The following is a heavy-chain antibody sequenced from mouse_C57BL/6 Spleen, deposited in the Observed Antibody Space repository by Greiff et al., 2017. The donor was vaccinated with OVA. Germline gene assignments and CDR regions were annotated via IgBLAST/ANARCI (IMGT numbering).Heavy chain of an antibody. J-gene: IGHJ3*01. CDR2: IDPSDSYT. CDR3: ASQKFAY. CDR1: GYTFTSYW. Sequence: VQLQQSGAELVMPGASVKLSCKASGYTFTSYWMHWVKQRPGQGLEWIGEIDPSDSYTNYNQKFKGKSTLTVDKSSSTAYMQLSSLTSEDSAVYYCASQKFAYWGQGTLVTVSA. V-gene: IGHV1-69*01.